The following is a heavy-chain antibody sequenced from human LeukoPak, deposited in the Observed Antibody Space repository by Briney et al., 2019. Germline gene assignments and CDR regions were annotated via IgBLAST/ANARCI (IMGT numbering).Heavy chain of an antibody. D-gene: IGHD6-13*01. CDR3: AKEYSISRPYYFDY. J-gene: IGHJ4*02. V-gene: IGHV3-30*18. CDR2: ISYDGSNT. CDR1: GIIFSSSG. Sequence: PGGSLRLSCAASGIIFSSSGMHWVRQAPGKGLEWVAVISYDGSNTYYGDSVRGRFTISRDNSKDTVFLQMNSLRPEDTAVYYCAKEYSISRPYYFDYWGQGILVAVSS.